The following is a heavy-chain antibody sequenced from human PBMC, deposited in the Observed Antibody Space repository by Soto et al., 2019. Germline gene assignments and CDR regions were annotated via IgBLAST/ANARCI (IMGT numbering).Heavy chain of an antibody. D-gene: IGHD6-19*01. V-gene: IGHV4-61*01. J-gene: IGHJ4*02. CDR3: ARDRGSGWFFDY. CDR2: IYYSGST. CDR1: VGSVISGSYY. Sequence: PSKTLSLTCTFSVGSVISGSYYWSWIRQPPGKGLEWIGYIYYSGSTNYNPSLKSRVTISVDTSKNQFSLKLSSVTAADTAVYYCARDRGSGWFFDYWGQGTLVTVSS.